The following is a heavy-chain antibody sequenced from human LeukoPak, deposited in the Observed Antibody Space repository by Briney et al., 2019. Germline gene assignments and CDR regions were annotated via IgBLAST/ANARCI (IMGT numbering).Heavy chain of an antibody. D-gene: IGHD3-22*01. CDR2: INHSGST. Sequence: KPSETLSLTCAVYGGSFSGYYWSWIRQPPGKGLEWIGEINHSGSTNYNPSLKSRVTISKDTSKTQSSLRLSSVTAADTAVYYCARARLDSSGRFDYWGQGTLVTVSS. J-gene: IGHJ4*02. CDR1: GGSFSGYY. V-gene: IGHV4-34*01. CDR3: ARARLDSSGRFDY.